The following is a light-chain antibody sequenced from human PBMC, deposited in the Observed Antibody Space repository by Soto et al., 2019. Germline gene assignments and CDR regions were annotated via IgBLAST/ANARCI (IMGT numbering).Light chain of an antibody. CDR1: HSFSSN. V-gene: IGKV3-20*01. CDR2: GAF. CDR3: QQYDGSPLT. J-gene: IGKJ4*01. Sequence: EIVMTQSPATLSVSPGERATLSCRARHSFSSNLAWYQQKPGQSPGLVTYGAFSRSTGIPYSFTGSGSGTDFTLTISRLEPEDFAVYYCQQYDGSPLTFGGGTKVDI.